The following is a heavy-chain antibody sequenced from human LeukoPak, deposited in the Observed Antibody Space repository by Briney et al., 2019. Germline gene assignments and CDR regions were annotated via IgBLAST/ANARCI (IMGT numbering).Heavy chain of an antibody. V-gene: IGHV5-51*01. CDR2: IYPDDSDT. CDR3: ARVRMTASGSSYYDFGMDV. D-gene: IGHD2-21*01. Sequence: GESLQISCKGPGYSFTSYWIGWVRQMPGKGLEWMGIIYPDDSDTRYSPSFQGQVTISADKSISTAYLQWSSLKASDTAMYYCARVRMTASGSSYYDFGMDVWGQGTTVTVSS. CDR1: GYSFTSYW. J-gene: IGHJ6*02.